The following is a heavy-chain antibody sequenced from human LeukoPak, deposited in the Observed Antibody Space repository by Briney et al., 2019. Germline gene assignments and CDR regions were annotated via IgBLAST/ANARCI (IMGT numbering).Heavy chain of an antibody. CDR3: ANQVTTGKS. CDR1: GLTFSSFA. V-gene: IGHV3-23*01. CDR2: ISGSGRST. Sequence: PGGSLRLSCAASGLTFSSFAMSWVRQAPGKGLEWVSSISGSGRSTYYADSVKGRFTISRDNSKNTLYLQMNSLRAEDTAVYYCANQVTTGKSWGQGTLVTLSS. J-gene: IGHJ4*02. D-gene: IGHD4-17*01.